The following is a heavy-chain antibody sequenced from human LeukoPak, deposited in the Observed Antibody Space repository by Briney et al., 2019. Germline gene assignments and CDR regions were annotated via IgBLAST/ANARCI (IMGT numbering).Heavy chain of an antibody. CDR2: IYYSGST. CDR3: ARLANYYGSGSYYNQWFPKNNWFDP. J-gene: IGHJ5*02. V-gene: IGHV4-59*12. D-gene: IGHD3-10*01. CDR1: GGSISSYY. Sequence: PSETLSLTCTVSGGSISSYYWSWIRQPPGKGLEWIGYIYYSGSTNYNPSLKSRVTISVDTPNNQFSLKLSSVTAADTAVYYCARLANYYGSGSYYNQWFPKNNWFDPWGQGTLVTVSS.